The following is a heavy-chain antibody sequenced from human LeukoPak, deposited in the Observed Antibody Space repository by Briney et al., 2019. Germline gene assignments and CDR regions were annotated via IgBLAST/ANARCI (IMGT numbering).Heavy chain of an antibody. CDR2: IIPIFGTA. Sequence: SVKVSCKASGGTFISYAISWVRQAPGQGLEWMGGIIPIFGTANYAQKFQGRVTITTDESTSTAYMELSSLRSEDTAVYYCASGGYCSGGSCYWFDHWGQGTLVTVSS. D-gene: IGHD2-15*01. CDR1: GGTFISYA. J-gene: IGHJ5*02. CDR3: ASGGYCSGGSCYWFDH. V-gene: IGHV1-69*05.